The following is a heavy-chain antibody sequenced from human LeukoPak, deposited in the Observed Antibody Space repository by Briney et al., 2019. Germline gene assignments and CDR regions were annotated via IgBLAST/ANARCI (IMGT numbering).Heavy chain of an antibody. CDR1: GFTFNTYA. CDR3: TRWDGFGSD. V-gene: IGHV3-23*01. Sequence: GGSLRLSCAASGFTFNTYAMSWVRQAPGKGLEWVSAISDSGGSAYYADSVKGRFTISRDNSKNTLYLQMNSLRTEDTAVYYCTRWDGFGSDWGQGTLVTVSS. D-gene: IGHD3-10*01. J-gene: IGHJ4*02. CDR2: ISDSGGSA.